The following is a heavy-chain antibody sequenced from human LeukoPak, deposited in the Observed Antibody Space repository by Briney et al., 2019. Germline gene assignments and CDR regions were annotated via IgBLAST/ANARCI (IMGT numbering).Heavy chain of an antibody. CDR2: ISYDGSNK. V-gene: IGHV3-30*18. J-gene: IGHJ4*02. D-gene: IGHD3-9*01. Sequence: ISYDGSNKYYADSVKGRFTISRDNSKNTLYLQMNSLRAEDTAVYYCAKSPDFDWLLSALDYWGQGTLVTVSS. CDR3: AKSPDFDWLLSALDY.